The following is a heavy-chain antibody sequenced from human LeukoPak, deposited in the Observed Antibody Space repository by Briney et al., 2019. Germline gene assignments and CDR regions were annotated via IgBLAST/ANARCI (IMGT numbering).Heavy chain of an antibody. J-gene: IGHJ4*02. Sequence: PSETLSLTCTVSGGSISGYSWSWIRQPPRKGLEWIGNIYHSGSATYNPSLKSRVTMSVDTSKNQFSLKLTSVTAADTAVYYCARVGPYDSDRPFDYWGQGTLVTVSS. CDR3: ARVGPYDSDRPFDY. V-gene: IGHV4-59*01. CDR2: IYHSGSA. CDR1: GGSISGYS. D-gene: IGHD3-22*01.